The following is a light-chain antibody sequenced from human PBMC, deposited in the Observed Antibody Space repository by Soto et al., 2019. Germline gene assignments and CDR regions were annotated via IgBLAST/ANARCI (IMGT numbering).Light chain of an antibody. CDR3: QTWGTGIQV. CDR1: SGHSSYA. Sequence: QPVLTQSPSASASLGASVKLTCTLSSGHSSYAIAWHQQEPEKGPRYLMKLNSDGSHSKGDGIPDRFSGSSSGAERYLTISSLQSEDEAHYYCQTWGTGIQVFGGGTKVTVL. CDR2: LNSDGSH. J-gene: IGLJ3*02. V-gene: IGLV4-69*01.